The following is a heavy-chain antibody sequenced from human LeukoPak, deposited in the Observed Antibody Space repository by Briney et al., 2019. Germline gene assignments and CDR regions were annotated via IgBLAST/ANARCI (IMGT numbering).Heavy chain of an antibody. CDR2: IHDSGST. Sequence: SETLSLTCTVSGGSISSYYWSWIRQTPEKGLEWIAYIHDSGSTDYNPSLESRVTISVDTSKNQFPLKLRSVTAADTAVYYCATVAVIRGVTYFDYWGQGTLVTVSS. CDR1: GGSISSYY. J-gene: IGHJ4*02. CDR3: ATVAVIRGVTYFDY. D-gene: IGHD3-10*01. V-gene: IGHV4-59*01.